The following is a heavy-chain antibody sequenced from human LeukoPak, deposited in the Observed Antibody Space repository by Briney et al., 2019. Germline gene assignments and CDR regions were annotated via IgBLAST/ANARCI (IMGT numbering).Heavy chain of an antibody. V-gene: IGHV4-61*02. CDR3: AKSFWISGWYVGFDS. CDR2: ISTRGST. CDR1: GGSITTGGYS. D-gene: IGHD6-19*01. Sequence: KPSETLSLTCSVSGGSITTGGYSWTWIRQSAEKGLEWIGRISTRGSTTYNPSLESRVSISLDTSKNQFSLKLNSVTAADTAVYYCAKSFWISGWYVGFDSWGQGTLVTVSS. J-gene: IGHJ4*02.